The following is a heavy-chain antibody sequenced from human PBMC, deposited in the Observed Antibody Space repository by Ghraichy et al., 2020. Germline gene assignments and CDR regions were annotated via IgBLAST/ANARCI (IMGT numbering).Heavy chain of an antibody. D-gene: IGHD3-9*01. V-gene: IGHV4-61*01. CDR1: GDSVSSRRHY. J-gene: IGHJ4*02. CDR2: TYYSGST. CDR3: ARGGYDILTSYFQV. Sequence: GSLRLSCSVSGDSVSSRRHYWNWIRQSPGKGLEWVGYTYYSGSTNYNPSLTSRASISVDKSKNQFSLELRSVTAADTALYFCARGGYDILTSYFQVWGQGILVTVSS.